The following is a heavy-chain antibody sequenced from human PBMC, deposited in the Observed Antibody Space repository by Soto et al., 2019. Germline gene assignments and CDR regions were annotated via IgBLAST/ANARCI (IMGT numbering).Heavy chain of an antibody. V-gene: IGHV4-39*02. CDR3: AREGGRYCTGGSCQVDY. J-gene: IGHJ4*02. CDR2: ISYSRNT. CDR1: DGSISSSSYY. D-gene: IGHD2-15*01. Sequence: QLQLQESGPGLVKHSETLSLTCTVSDGSISSSSYYWGWIRQPPGKGLEWIGSISYSRNTYYTPSLKSRVSISVDTSKNQFSLKLSSVTAADTAVYYCAREGGRYCTGGSCQVDYWGQGTLVTVSS.